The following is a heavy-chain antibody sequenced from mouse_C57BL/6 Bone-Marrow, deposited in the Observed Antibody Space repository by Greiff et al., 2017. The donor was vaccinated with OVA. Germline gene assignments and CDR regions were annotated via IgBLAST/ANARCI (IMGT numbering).Heavy chain of an antibody. CDR3: ARFYYAMDY. V-gene: IGHV1-82*01. CDR1: GYAFSSSW. Sequence: QVQLKESGPELVKPGASVKISCKASGYAFSSSWMNWVKQRPGKGLEWIGRIYPGDGDTNYNGKFKGKAALTADKSSSTAYMQLSSLTSEDSAVYFCARFYYAMDYWGQGTSVTVSS. CDR2: IYPGDGDT. J-gene: IGHJ4*01.